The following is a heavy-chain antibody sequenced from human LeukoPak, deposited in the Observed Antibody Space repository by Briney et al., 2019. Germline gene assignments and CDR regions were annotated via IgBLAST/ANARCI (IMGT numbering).Heavy chain of an antibody. CDR3: AREVRDYYDSSGKPYDAFDI. CDR2: IYYSGST. Sequence: SETLSLPCTVSGGSISSYYWSWIRQPPGKGLEWIGYIYYSGSTNYNPSLKSRVTISVDTSKYQFSLKLSSVTAADTAVYYCAREVRDYYDSSGKPYDAFDIWGQGTMVTVSS. CDR1: GGSISSYY. V-gene: IGHV4-59*01. J-gene: IGHJ3*02. D-gene: IGHD3-22*01.